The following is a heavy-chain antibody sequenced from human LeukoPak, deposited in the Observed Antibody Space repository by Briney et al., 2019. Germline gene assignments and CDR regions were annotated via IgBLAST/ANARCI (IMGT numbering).Heavy chain of an antibody. J-gene: IGHJ5*01. D-gene: IGHD3-10*01. CDR2: IHTDQTIQ. V-gene: IGHV3-30-3*01. Sequence: PGRSLRLSCAASGFTFSTYVMHWVRQAPGKGLEWVAYIHTDQTIQYYADSVKGRFTISRDNSKNTLYLQMKTLRSEDTAVYYCGYYNSGSYSTPDSWGQGTQVTVSS. CDR3: GYYNSGSYSTPDS. CDR1: GFTFSTYV.